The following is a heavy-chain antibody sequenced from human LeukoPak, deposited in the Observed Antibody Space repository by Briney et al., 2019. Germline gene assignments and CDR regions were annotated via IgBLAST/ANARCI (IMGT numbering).Heavy chain of an antibody. V-gene: IGHV3-23*01. CDR2: ISPGGGTT. CDR1: GFTFSNEA. CDR3: TKSRSGSSNWALQVFDN. Sequence: GGSLRLSCAVSGFTFSNEAMGWVRQLRGGGLEWVSTISPGGGTTYYAESMKGRFTISRDNSKSTLYLEMNSLRAEDTAVYYCTKSRSGSSNWALQVFDNWGQGALVTVSS. J-gene: IGHJ4*02. D-gene: IGHD4-11*01.